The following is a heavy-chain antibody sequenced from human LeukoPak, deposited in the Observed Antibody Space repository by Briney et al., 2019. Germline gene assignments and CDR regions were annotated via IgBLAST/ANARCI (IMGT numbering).Heavy chain of an antibody. CDR1: GFTFADYA. CDR2: ISWNSGSI. CDR3: AKDITTAYYYGSGFDY. V-gene: IGHV3-9*01. J-gene: IGHJ4*02. Sequence: PGRSLRLSCAASGFTFADYAMHWVRQAPGKGLEWVSGISWNSGSIGYADSVKGRFTISRDNAKNSLYLQMNSLRAEDTALYYCAKDITTAYYYGSGFDYWGQGTLVTVSS. D-gene: IGHD3-10*01.